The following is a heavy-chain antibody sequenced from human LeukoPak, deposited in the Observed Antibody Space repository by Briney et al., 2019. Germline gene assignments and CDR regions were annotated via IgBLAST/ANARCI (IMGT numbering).Heavy chain of an antibody. Sequence: GGSLRLSCAASGFTFSSYWMSWVRQAPGKGLEWVANIKQDGCEKYYVDAVKGRFTISRDNAKNSLVLQMNSLKAEDTAMDCCARERYCSGEGLDYWGPGTLVTVSS. J-gene: IGHJ4*02. CDR3: ARERYCSGEGLDY. D-gene: IGHD3-10*01. CDR2: IKQDGCEK. CDR1: GFTFSSYW. V-gene: IGHV3-7*03.